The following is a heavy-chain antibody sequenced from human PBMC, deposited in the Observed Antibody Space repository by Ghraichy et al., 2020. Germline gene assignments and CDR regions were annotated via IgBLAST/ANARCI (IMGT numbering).Heavy chain of an antibody. D-gene: IGHD2-21*01. CDR3: ARDFGVYCGGDCYWPNWFDP. V-gene: IGHV3-33*01. Sequence: GGSLRLSCAASGFTFSSYGMHWVRQAPGKGLEWVAVIWYDGSNKYYADSVKGRFTISRDNSKNTLYLQMNSLRAEDTAVYYCARDFGVYCGGDCYWPNWFDPWGQGTLVTVSS. CDR1: GFTFSSYG. J-gene: IGHJ5*02. CDR2: IWYDGSNK.